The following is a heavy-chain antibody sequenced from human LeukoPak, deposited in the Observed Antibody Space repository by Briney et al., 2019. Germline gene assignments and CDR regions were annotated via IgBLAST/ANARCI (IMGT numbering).Heavy chain of an antibody. V-gene: IGHV1-69*13. J-gene: IGHJ3*02. CDR3: ARQITMIEEGAFDI. Sequence: SVKVSCKASGYTFSSYAISWVRQAPGQGLEWMGGIIPIFGTANYAQKFQGRVTITADESTSTAYMELSSLRSEDTAVYYCARQITMIEEGAFDIWGQGTMVTVSS. D-gene: IGHD3-22*01. CDR1: GYTFSSYA. CDR2: IIPIFGTA.